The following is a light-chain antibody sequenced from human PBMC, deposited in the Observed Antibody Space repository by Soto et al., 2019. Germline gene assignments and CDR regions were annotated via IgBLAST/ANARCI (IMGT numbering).Light chain of an antibody. J-gene: IGLJ3*02. CDR2: EVN. V-gene: IGLV2-8*01. CDR3: TSYAGSNIWV. Sequence: QSALTQPPSASGSPGQSVTISCTGTSSDVGAYKYVSWYQQYPGKAPKLMIYEVNKRPSGVPDRFSGSKSGNTASLTVSGRPPEDEDDYHCTSYAGSNIWVFGGGTKLTVL. CDR1: SSDVGAYKY.